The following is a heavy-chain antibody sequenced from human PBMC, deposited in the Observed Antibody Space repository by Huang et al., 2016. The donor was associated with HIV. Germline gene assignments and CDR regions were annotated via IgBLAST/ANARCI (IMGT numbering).Heavy chain of an antibody. CDR1: TVTFSADW. CDR2: IRQDGSEK. Sequence: LVESGGGLVRPGGSLRLSCAGSTVTFSADWMTWVRQSPGQGLEWGASIRQDGSEKHYVDSVEGRFNISRDNGKKLLFLEMRSLGVDDTAVYFCATKADAMDVWGQGTTVIVSS. J-gene: IGHJ6*02. V-gene: IGHV3-7*01. D-gene: IGHD2-8*01. CDR3: ATKADAMDV.